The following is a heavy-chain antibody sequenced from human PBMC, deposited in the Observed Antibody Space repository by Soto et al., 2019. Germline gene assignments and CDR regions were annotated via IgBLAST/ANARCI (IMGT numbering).Heavy chain of an antibody. V-gene: IGHV5-51*01. CDR1: GYSFTSYW. Sequence: PGESLKISCKGCGYSFTSYWIGWVRQMPGKGLEWMGIIYPGDSDTRYSPSFQGQVTISADKSISTAYLQWSSLKASDTAMYYCALVGGKDIVVVPAAIRLGDYYGMDVWGQGTTVTVSS. CDR3: ALVGGKDIVVVPAAIRLGDYYGMDV. J-gene: IGHJ6*02. D-gene: IGHD2-2*02. CDR2: IYPGDSDT.